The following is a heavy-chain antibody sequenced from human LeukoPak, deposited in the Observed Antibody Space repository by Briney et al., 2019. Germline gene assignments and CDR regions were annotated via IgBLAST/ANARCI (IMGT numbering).Heavy chain of an antibody. CDR1: GGSLSSYY. D-gene: IGHD3-22*01. Sequence: SETLSLTCTVSGGSLSSYYWSWIRQPPGKGLEWIAYIYSSGGANYNPSLKSRVSISVDTSKDQFSLRLSSMTAADTAVYYCARGTMMVGPWGQGTQVTVSS. CDR2: IYSSGGA. J-gene: IGHJ5*02. CDR3: ARGTMMVGP. V-gene: IGHV4-59*01.